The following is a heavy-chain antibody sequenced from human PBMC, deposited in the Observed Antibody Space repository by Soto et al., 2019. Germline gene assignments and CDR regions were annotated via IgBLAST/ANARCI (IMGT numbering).Heavy chain of an antibody. CDR3: ATLWGYDFWSGYSWYGMDV. CDR1: GYTLTELS. V-gene: IGHV1-24*01. CDR2: FDPEDGET. Sequence: GASVKVSCKVSGYTLTELSMHWVRQAPGKGLEWMGGFDPEDGETIYAQKFQGRVTMTEDTSTDTAYMELSSLRSEDTAVYYCATLWGYDFWSGYSWYGMDVWGQGTTVTVSS. J-gene: IGHJ6*02. D-gene: IGHD3-3*01.